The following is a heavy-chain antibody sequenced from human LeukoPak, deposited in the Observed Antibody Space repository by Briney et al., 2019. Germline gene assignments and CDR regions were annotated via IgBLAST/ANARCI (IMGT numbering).Heavy chain of an antibody. CDR1: GFTFDDYA. V-gene: IGHV3-9*01. Sequence: GGSLRLSCAASGFTFDDYAMHWVRQVPGKGLEWVSHISWNSGRIGYADSVKGRFTISGDNAKSSLYLQMNSLRPEDTAFYYCVRASSSWCWGQGTLVTVSS. D-gene: IGHD6-13*01. J-gene: IGHJ4*02. CDR3: VRASSSWC. CDR2: ISWNSGRI.